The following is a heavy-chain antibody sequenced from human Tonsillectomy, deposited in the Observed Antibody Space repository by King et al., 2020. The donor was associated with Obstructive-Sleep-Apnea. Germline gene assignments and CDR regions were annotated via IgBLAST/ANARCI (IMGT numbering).Heavy chain of an antibody. CDR1: GFTFTSYA. D-gene: IGHD1-26*01. J-gene: IGHJ4*02. CDR2: IGGDAVTT. V-gene: IGHV3-23*04. CDR3: APGKYTGSYRFDY. Sequence: VQLVESGGGLVQRGGSLRLSCAASGFTFTSYAMNWVRQAPGKGLEWVSVIGGDAVTTYYADSVKGRFTTSRDNSKNTIYLQMISLRAEDTSVYYCAPGKYTGSYRFDYWGQGTLVTVSS.